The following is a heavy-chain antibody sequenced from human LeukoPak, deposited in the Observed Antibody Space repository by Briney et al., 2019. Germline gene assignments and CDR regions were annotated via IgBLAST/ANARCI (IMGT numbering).Heavy chain of an antibody. V-gene: IGHV1-2*02. CDR3: ARAEYSYGSGIDY. J-gene: IGHJ4*02. CDR2: INPNSGST. CDR1: GYTFTGYY. Sequence: ASVKVSCKSSGYTFTGYYMHCVRHAPGQGLECRGWINPNSGSTNYAQKFQGRVTMTRDTSISTAYMELSRLRSEDTAVYCCARAEYSYGSGIDYWGQGPLVTVSS. D-gene: IGHD5-18*01.